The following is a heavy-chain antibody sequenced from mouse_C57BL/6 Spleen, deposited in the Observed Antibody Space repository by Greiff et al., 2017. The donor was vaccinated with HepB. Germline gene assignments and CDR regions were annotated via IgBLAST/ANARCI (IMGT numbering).Heavy chain of an antibody. J-gene: IGHJ4*01. CDR1: GYAFTNYL. CDR3: ARWRTLDY. V-gene: IGHV1-54*01. CDR2: INPGSGGT. Sequence: QVQLQQSGAELVRPGTSVKVSCKASGYAFTNYLIEWVKQRPGQGLEWIGVINPGSGGTNYNEKFKGKATLTADKSSSTAYMQPSSLTSEDSAVYFCARWRTLDYWGQGTSVTVSS.